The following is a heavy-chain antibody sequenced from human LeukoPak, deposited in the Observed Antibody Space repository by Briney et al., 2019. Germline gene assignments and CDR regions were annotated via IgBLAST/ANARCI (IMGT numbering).Heavy chain of an antibody. Sequence: GGSLRLSCAASGFTFSSYAMSWVRQAPGKGLEWVSAISGSGGSTYYADSVKGRFTISRDNSKTTLYLQTNSLRAEDTAVYYCARGEGTGKGLRFWGQGTLVTVSS. CDR2: ISGSGGST. J-gene: IGHJ4*02. V-gene: IGHV3-23*01. CDR1: GFTFSSYA. D-gene: IGHD3-10*01. CDR3: ARGEGTGKGLRF.